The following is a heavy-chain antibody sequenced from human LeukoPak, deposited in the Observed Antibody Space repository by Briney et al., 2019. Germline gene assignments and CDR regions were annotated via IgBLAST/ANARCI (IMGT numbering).Heavy chain of an antibody. CDR2: IYYSGST. V-gene: IGHV4-59*01. J-gene: IGHJ3*02. D-gene: IGHD6-13*01. CDR3: ARQIAAAGTNDAFDI. Sequence: SETLSLTCTVSGGSISSYYWSWIRQPPGKGLEWMGYIYYSGSTNYNPSLKSRVTISVDTSKNQFSLKLSSVTAADTAVYCCARQIAAAGTNDAFDIWGQGTMVTVSS. CDR1: GGSISSYY.